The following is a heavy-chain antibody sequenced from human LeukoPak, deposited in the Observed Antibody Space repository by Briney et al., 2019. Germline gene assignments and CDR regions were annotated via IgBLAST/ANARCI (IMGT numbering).Heavy chain of an antibody. Sequence: GGSLRLSCAASGFTVSSNYMSWVRQAPGKGLEWVSVIYSGGSTYYADSVKGRFTISRDNSKNTLYLQMNSLRAEDTAVYHCARSRDGYNVFDYWGQGTLVTVSS. J-gene: IGHJ4*02. CDR2: IYSGGST. CDR1: GFTVSSNY. D-gene: IGHD5-24*01. V-gene: IGHV3-53*01. CDR3: ARSRDGYNVFDY.